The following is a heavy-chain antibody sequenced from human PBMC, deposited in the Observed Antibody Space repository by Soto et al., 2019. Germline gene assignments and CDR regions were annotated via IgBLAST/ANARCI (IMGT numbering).Heavy chain of an antibody. Sequence: ASVKVSCKASGYTFTSYDINWVRQATGQGLEWMGWMNPNSGNTGYAQKFQGRVTMTRNTSISTAYMELSSLRSEDTAVYYCARGVREDASTVTGYYYYYYMDVWGKGTTVTVSS. CDR1: GYTFTSYD. CDR3: ARGVREDASTVTGYYYYYYMDV. V-gene: IGHV1-8*01. J-gene: IGHJ6*03. D-gene: IGHD4-4*01. CDR2: MNPNSGNT.